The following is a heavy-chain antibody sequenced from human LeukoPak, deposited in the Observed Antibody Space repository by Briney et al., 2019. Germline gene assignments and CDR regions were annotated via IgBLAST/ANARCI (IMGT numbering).Heavy chain of an antibody. D-gene: IGHD3-22*01. Sequence: SETLSLTCTVSGGSISSYYWSWIRQPAGKGLEWIGRIYTSGSTNYNPSLKSRVTMSVDTSKNQFSLKLSSVTAADTAVYYCASNYYYDSSGYDSDYFQHWGQGTLVTVSS. J-gene: IGHJ1*01. CDR1: GGSISSYY. CDR3: ASNYYYDSSGYDSDYFQH. V-gene: IGHV4-4*07. CDR2: IYTSGST.